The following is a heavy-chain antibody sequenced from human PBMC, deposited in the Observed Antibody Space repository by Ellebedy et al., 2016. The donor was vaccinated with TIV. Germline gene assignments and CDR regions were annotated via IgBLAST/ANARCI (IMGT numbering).Heavy chain of an antibody. Sequence: GGSLRLSCEASGFTFSNYWMTWVRQAPGKGLEWVANIKQDGSEKYYVDSVEGRFSISRDNAKNSVYLQMHSLRDEDTAVYYCARDQWLGRAYYFDYWGQGTLLTVSS. CDR2: IKQDGSEK. D-gene: IGHD6-19*01. V-gene: IGHV3-7*01. CDR3: ARDQWLGRAYYFDY. CDR1: GFTFSNYW. J-gene: IGHJ4*02.